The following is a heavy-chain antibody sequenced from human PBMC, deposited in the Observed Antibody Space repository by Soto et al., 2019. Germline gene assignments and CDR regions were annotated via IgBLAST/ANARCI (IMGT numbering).Heavy chain of an antibody. CDR3: AMVYGDYELWEYDY. D-gene: IGHD4-17*01. CDR2: MNPNSCNT. CDR1: GYTXSSYD. J-gene: IGHJ4*02. Sequence: SXKVSFQASGYTXSSYDIHLVRQATGQGLEWMGWMNPNSCNTGYAQKFQGIVTMTRNTSISTAYMELSSMRSEDTAVYYCAMVYGDYELWEYDYWGQGTLGTVS. V-gene: IGHV1-8*01.